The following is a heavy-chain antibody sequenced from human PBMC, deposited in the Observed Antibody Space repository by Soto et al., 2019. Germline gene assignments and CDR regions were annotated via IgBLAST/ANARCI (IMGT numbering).Heavy chain of an antibody. CDR1: GFTFSSYS. V-gene: IGHV3-21*01. CDR3: AFHSSSGGY. CDR2: ISSSSSYL. J-gene: IGHJ4*02. D-gene: IGHD6-6*01. Sequence: GGSLRLSCAASGFTFSSYSMNWVRQAPGKGLEWVSSISSSSSYLYYADSVKGRFTISRDNAKNSLYLQMNSLRTEDTAVYYCAFHSSSGGYWGQGTLVTVSS.